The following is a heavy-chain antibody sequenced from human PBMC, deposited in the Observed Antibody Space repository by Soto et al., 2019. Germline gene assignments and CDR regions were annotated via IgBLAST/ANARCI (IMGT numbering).Heavy chain of an antibody. CDR2: ISAYNGNT. CDR1: GYTFTSYG. Sequence: ASVKVSCKASGYTFTSYGISWVRQAPGQGLEWMGWISAYNGNTNYAQKLQGRVTMTTDTSTSTAYMELRSLRSDDTAVYYCAIRGYCSGGSCYPDADWFDPWGQGTLVTVSS. D-gene: IGHD2-15*01. V-gene: IGHV1-18*01. CDR3: AIRGYCSGGSCYPDADWFDP. J-gene: IGHJ5*02.